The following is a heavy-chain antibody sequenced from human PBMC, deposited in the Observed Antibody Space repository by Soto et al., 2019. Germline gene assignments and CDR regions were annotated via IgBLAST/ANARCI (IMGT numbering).Heavy chain of an antibody. Sequence: PAGTLSLTFSVSVSSFIGFYWSWIRPSPGKGLEWIGEIDHSGITNHNTALKSRATMSVDTSKNQFSLKLRSVTAADTAVYYCARGVSVTLAVQGGAPDKNYFDSWSQGTGVNVSA. CDR2: IDHSGIT. CDR3: ARGVSVTLAVQGGAPDKNYFDS. J-gene: IGHJ4*02. V-gene: IGHV4-34*04. D-gene: IGHD1-26*01. CDR1: VSSFIGFY.